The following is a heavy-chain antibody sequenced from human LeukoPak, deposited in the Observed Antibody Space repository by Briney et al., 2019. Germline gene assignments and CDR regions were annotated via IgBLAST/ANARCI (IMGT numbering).Heavy chain of an antibody. CDR2: IYYSGTT. CDR3: ARTAKYYYGSETYYFFGY. V-gene: IGHV4-59*01. J-gene: IGHJ4*02. D-gene: IGHD3-10*01. CDR1: DGSISSYY. Sequence: SETLSLTCSVSDGSISSYYWSWIRQPPGKGLGWIGYIYYSGTTNYNPSLKSRLTISVDTSKNQFSLKLSSVTPADTAVYYCARTAKYYYGSETYYFFGYWGQGTLVTVSS.